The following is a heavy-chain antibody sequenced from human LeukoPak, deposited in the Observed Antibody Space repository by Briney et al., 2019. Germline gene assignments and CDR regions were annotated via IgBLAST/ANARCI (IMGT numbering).Heavy chain of an antibody. CDR2: FDPEDGET. V-gene: IGHV1-24*01. Sequence: ASVKVSCKVSGYTLTELSMHWVRQAPGKGLEWMGGFDPEDGETIYAQKFQGRVTMTEDTPTDTAYMELSSLRSEDTAVYYCATDLYPLEYCSGGSCPGLGYWGQGTLVTVSS. CDR3: ATDLYPLEYCSGGSCPGLGY. D-gene: IGHD2-15*01. J-gene: IGHJ4*02. CDR1: GYTLTELS.